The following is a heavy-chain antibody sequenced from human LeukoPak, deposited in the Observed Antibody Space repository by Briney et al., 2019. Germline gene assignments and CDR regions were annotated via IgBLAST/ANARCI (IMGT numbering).Heavy chain of an antibody. CDR1: GFTFSSYA. V-gene: IGHV3-7*01. CDR3: AREGCSGGSCYHNWFDP. D-gene: IGHD2-15*01. CDR2: INQDGSEK. Sequence: GGSLRLSCAASGFTFSSYAMHWVRQAPGKGLEWVANINQDGSEKYYVDSVKGRFTISRDNAKNSLYLQKNSLRAEDTAVYYCAREGCSGGSCYHNWFDPWGQGTLVTVSS. J-gene: IGHJ5*02.